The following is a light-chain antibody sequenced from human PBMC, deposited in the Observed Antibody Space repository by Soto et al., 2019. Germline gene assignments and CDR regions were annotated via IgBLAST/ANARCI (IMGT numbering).Light chain of an antibody. V-gene: IGKV1D-12*01. CDR3: QQANSFPSIT. Sequence: DIQMTQSPSSVSASVGDRVTITCRASQDVSNWLAWYQQKAGKAPKLLIYAASRLQSGVPSRFSGSGSGTVFTLTISNLQPQDFATYYCQQANSFPSITFGQGTRLEMK. CDR1: QDVSNW. CDR2: AAS. J-gene: IGKJ5*01.